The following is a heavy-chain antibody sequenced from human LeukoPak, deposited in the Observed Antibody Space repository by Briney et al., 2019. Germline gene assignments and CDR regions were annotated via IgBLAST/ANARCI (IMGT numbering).Heavy chain of an antibody. CDR1: GFTFSNYA. V-gene: IGHV3-23*01. Sequence: GGSLRLSCAASGFTFSNYAMTWVRQAQGKGLQWVSAITGSSGTTYCADSVKGRFAISRDKSKNTLYLQMNSLRAEDTAVYYCAPLMRGPTGYSGYGGEDYWGQGPLVTVSS. D-gene: IGHD5-12*01. CDR3: APLMRGPTGYSGYGGEDY. CDR2: ITGSSGTT. J-gene: IGHJ4*02.